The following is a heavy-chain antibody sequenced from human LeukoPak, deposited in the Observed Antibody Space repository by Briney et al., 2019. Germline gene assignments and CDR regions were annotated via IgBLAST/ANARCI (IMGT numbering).Heavy chain of an antibody. CDR1: GWSFSGYY. D-gene: IGHD3-3*01. CDR2: INHSGST. Sequence: PSETLSLTFAVYGWSFSGYYWSWIRQPPGKGLEWIGEINHSGSTNYNPSLKSRVTISVDTSKNQFSLKLSSVTAADTAVYYCARHYTPKYYFDYWGQGTLVTVSS. V-gene: IGHV4-34*01. J-gene: IGHJ4*02. CDR3: ARHYTPKYYFDY.